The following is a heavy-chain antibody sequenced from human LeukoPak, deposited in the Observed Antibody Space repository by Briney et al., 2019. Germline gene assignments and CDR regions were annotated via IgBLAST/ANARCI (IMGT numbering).Heavy chain of an antibody. Sequence: SETLSLTCTVSGGSISSYYWSWLRQPPGKGLEWIGYIYYSGSANYNPSLKSRVTISVDTSKNQFSLKLSSVTAADTAVYYCARGDWDLYYFDYWGQGTLVTVSS. V-gene: IGHV4-59*01. J-gene: IGHJ4*02. D-gene: IGHD3/OR15-3a*01. CDR3: ARGDWDLYYFDY. CDR2: IYYSGSA. CDR1: GGSISSYY.